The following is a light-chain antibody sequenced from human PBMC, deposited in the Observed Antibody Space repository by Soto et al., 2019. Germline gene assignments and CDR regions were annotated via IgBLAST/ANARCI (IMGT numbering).Light chain of an antibody. CDR1: SSDVGGYNY. Sequence: QSALTQPASVSGSPGQSITISCTGTSSDVGGYNYVSWYQQHPGKARKLMIYDVNNRPSGVSNRFSGSKSGNTASLTISGLQAEDEADYYCSSYTGSSTYVVFGGGTKLTVL. CDR3: SSYTGSSTYVV. J-gene: IGLJ2*01. CDR2: DVN. V-gene: IGLV2-14*01.